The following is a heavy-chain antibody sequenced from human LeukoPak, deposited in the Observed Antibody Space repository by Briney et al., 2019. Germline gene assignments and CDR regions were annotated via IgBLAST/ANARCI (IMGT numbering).Heavy chain of an antibody. CDR1: GFTFSNYW. V-gene: IGHV3-7*01. CDR2: IKTDGSEK. Sequence: PPGGSLRLSCEGSGFTFSNYWMGWVRQAPGKGLQWVANIKTDGSEKYYVDSVKGRFTISRDNAKNSLYLQMNSLRAEDTAVYYCARASVSDAFDIWGQGTMVTVSS. CDR3: ARASVSDAFDI. J-gene: IGHJ3*02.